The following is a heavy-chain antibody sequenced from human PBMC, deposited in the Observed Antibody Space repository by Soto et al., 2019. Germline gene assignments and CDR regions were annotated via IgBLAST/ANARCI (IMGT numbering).Heavy chain of an antibody. V-gene: IGHV4-59*08. CDR1: GGSISSYY. J-gene: IGHJ4*02. D-gene: IGHD4-17*01. CDR2: IYYSGST. CDR3: ARHPTVTEYYFDY. Sequence: QVQLQESGPGLVKPSETLSLTCTVSGGSISSYYWSWIRQPPGKGLEWIGYIYYSGSTNYNPSLKSRVTISEDTSKHQFSLKLSAVTAADTSVYYCARHPTVTEYYFDYWGQGTLVTVSS.